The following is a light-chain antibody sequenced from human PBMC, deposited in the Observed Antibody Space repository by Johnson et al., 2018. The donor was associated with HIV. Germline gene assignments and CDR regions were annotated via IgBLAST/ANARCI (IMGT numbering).Light chain of an antibody. CDR3: GTWDSSLSAV. V-gene: IGLV1-51*02. CDR1: ISNIESYF. CDR2: EDN. J-gene: IGLJ1*01. Sequence: QSILTQPPSVSAAPGQRVNISCSGNISNIESYFVSWYQQLPGAAPTLLIYEDNKRPSGIPDQFSGSKSGTSATLGITGLQTGDEADYYCGTWDSSLSAVFGTGTKVTVL.